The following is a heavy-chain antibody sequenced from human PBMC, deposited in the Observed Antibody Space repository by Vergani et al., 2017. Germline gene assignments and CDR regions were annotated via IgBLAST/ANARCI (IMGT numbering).Heavy chain of an antibody. J-gene: IGHJ4*02. CDR1: GYSFTNYW. CDR3: ARLYGRDSSRSKYFDY. Sequence: EVQLVQSGAEVKKPGESLKISCQISGYSFTNYWIGWVRQMPGKGLEWMGIIHPADSDTRYSPSFQGQVTISADKSISTAYLQRSSLRASDSAMYYCARLYGRDSSRSKYFDYWGQGTLVTVSS. CDR2: IHPADSDT. D-gene: IGHD3-22*01. V-gene: IGHV5-51*01.